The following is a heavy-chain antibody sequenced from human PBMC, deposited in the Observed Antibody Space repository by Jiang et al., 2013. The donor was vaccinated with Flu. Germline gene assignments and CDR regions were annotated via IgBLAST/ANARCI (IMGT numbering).Heavy chain of an antibody. CDR2: IKSKAAGGTT. CDR3: ATGAPTAGGIFDY. V-gene: IGHV3-15*01. J-gene: IGHJ4*02. CDR1: GFTFSNAW. D-gene: IGHD6-13*01. Sequence: VQLLESGGGLVKPGGSLRLSCAASGFTFSNAWMSWVRQAPGKGLEWVGRIKSKAAGGTTDYAAPVKGRFTISRDDSKNTLYLQMNSLKIEDTAVYYCATGAPTAGGIFDYWGQGTLVTVSS.